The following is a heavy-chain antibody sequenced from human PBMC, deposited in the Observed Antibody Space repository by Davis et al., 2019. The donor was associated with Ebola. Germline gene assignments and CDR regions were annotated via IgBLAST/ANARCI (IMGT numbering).Heavy chain of an antibody. CDR2: IYYSGST. D-gene: IGHD3-10*01. V-gene: IGHV4-31*03. Sequence: MPSETLSLTCTVSGGSISSGGYYWSWIRQHPGKGLEWIWYIYYSGSTYYNPSLKSRVTISVDTSKNQFSLKLSSVTAADTAVYYCAREGSGAFDYWGQGTLVTVSS. J-gene: IGHJ4*02. CDR3: AREGSGAFDY. CDR1: GGSISSGGYY.